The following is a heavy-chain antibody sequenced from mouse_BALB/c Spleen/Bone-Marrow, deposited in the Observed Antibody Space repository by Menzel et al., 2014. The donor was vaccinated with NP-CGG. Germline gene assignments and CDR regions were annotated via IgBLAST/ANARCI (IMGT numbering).Heavy chain of an antibody. V-gene: IGHV2-6-1*01. Sequence: VKLAESALGLVTPSQSLSTTCTTSGLSLTSYGVHWVRQPPGKGLEWLVVIWSDGSTTYNSALKSRLSISKDNSKSQVILKMNSLQADDAAMCYCAREGFAYWGQGTLVTVSA. CDR1: GLSLTSYG. CDR2: IWSDGST. CDR3: AREGFAY. J-gene: IGHJ3*01.